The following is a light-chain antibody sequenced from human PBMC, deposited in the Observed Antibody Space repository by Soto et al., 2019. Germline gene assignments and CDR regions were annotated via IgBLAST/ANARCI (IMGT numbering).Light chain of an antibody. J-gene: IGKJ1*01. CDR3: QQYNSYSWT. CDR1: QSISNW. CDR2: HAS. Sequence: DIQMTQSPSTLPASVGDRVTITCRASQSISNWLAWYQQKPGMAPKLLIYHASTLESGVPSRFSGSGSGTEFTLTISSLQPDDFATYYCQQYNSYSWTFGQGTKVDI. V-gene: IGKV1-5*01.